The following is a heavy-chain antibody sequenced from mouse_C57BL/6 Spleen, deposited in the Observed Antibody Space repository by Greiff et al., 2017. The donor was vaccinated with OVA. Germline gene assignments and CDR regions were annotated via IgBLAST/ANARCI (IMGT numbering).Heavy chain of an antibody. CDR2: IRNKANGYTT. Sequence: EVMLVESGGGLVQPGGSLSLSCAASGFTFTDYYMSWVRQPPGKALEWLGFIRNKANGYTTEYSASVKGRFTISRDNSQSILYLQMNALRAEDSATYYCARYRGSNYLYYFDYWGQGTTLTVSS. J-gene: IGHJ2*01. CDR1: GFTFTDYY. CDR3: ARYRGSNYLYYFDY. D-gene: IGHD2-5*01. V-gene: IGHV7-3*01.